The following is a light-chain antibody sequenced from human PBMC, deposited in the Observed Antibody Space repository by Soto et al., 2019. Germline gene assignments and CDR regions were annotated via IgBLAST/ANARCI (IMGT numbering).Light chain of an antibody. CDR1: QSVSSY. Sequence: EIVFTHSPATLSLSPGERATLSCRASQSVSSYLAWYQQKPGQAPRLLIYDASNRATGIPARFSGSGSGTDFTLTISSLEPEDFAVYYCQQRSNWPTFGGGTKVDIK. J-gene: IGKJ4*01. CDR2: DAS. CDR3: QQRSNWPT. V-gene: IGKV3-11*01.